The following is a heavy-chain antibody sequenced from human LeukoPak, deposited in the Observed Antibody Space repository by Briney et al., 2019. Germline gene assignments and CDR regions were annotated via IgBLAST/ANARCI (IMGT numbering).Heavy chain of an antibody. CDR3: ARVGIAVAGSYNYYAMDV. D-gene: IGHD6-19*01. CDR2: IYYSGST. CDR1: GGSMRSHY. V-gene: IGHV4-59*11. J-gene: IGHJ6*02. Sequence: SETLSLTCTVSGGSMRSHYWSWIRQPPGKGLEWIGYIYYSGSTNYNPSLKSRVTISIDTSKNQFSLKLSSVAAADTAVYYCARVGIAVAGSYNYYAMDVWGQGTTVTVSS.